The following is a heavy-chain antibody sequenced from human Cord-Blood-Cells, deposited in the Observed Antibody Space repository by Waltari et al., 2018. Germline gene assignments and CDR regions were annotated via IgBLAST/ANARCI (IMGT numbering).Heavy chain of an antibody. V-gene: IGHV4-34*01. D-gene: IGHD3-3*01. CDR3: ARGPSGFWSGYYGSWWFDP. J-gene: IGHJ5*02. CDR1: GGSFSGYY. Sequence: QVQLQQWGAGLLKPSETLSLTCAVYGGSFSGYYWSWFRQPPGKGLEWIGEIKHSGSTNYNPSLKSRVTISVDTSKNQFSLKLSSVTAADTAVYYCARGPSGFWSGYYGSWWFDPWGQGTLVTVSS. CDR2: IKHSGST.